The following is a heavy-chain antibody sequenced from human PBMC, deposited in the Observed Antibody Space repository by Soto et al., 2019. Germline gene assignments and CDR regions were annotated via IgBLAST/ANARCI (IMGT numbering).Heavy chain of an antibody. V-gene: IGHV1-18*01. D-gene: IGHD5-18*01. CDR2: ISAYNGNT. CDR1: GYTFTSYG. J-gene: IGHJ6*02. CDR3: ARAVTYYYGMDV. Sequence: ASVKVSCKASGYTFTSYGITWVRQAPGQGLEWMGWISAYNGNTNYAQKFQGRVTMTSDTSTGTAYMELRSLGSDDTAVYYCARAVTYYYGMDVWGQGTTVTVSS.